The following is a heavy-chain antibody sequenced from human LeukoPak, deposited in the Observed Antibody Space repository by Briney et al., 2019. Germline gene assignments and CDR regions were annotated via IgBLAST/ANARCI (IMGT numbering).Heavy chain of an antibody. CDR3: ASPDLAARQIGVDP. V-gene: IGHV1-8*01. CDR2: MNPNSGNT. CDR1: GCTFTSYD. J-gene: IGHJ5*02. Sequence: APVKVSCKASGCTFTSYDINWVRQATGQGLEWMGWMNPNSGNTGYAQKFQGRVTMTRNTSISTAYMELSSLRSEDTAVYYCASPDLAARQIGVDPWGQGTLVTVSS. D-gene: IGHD6-6*01.